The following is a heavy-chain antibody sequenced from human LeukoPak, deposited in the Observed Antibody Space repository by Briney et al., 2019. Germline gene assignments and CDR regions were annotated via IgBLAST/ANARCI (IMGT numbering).Heavy chain of an antibody. CDR3: SRDLTWGVMGL. Sequence: GGSLRLSCTASGFTFSNYWMYWVRQTPEKGLLGLSLINIDGSTTNYADSVKGPFTISRDNAKNTLYLQMNSLRADDTALYYCSRDLTWGVMGLWGQGTLVTVSS. D-gene: IGHD3-16*01. CDR2: INIDGSTT. J-gene: IGHJ4*02. CDR1: GFTFSNYW. V-gene: IGHV3-74*01.